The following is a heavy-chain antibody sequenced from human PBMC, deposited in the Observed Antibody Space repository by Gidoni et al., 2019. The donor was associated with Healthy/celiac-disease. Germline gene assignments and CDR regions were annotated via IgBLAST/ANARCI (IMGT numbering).Heavy chain of an antibody. Sequence: EVQLVESGGGLVQPGGSLRLSCAASGFTFSSYEMNWVRQAPGKGLEWVSYISSSGSTIYYADSVKGRFTISRDNAKNSLYLQMNSLRAEDTAVYYCARTTYSYGSNYFAYWGQGTLVTVSS. CDR3: ARTTYSYGSNYFAY. J-gene: IGHJ4*02. D-gene: IGHD5-18*01. CDR2: ISSSGSTI. CDR1: GFTFSSYE. V-gene: IGHV3-48*03.